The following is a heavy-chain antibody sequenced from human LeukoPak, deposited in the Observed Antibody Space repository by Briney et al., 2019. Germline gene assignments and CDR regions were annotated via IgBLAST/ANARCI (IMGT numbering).Heavy chain of an antibody. J-gene: IGHJ4*02. CDR2: IWYDGSNK. CDR3: ARVDSSAYFYFDY. V-gene: IGHV3-33*01. Sequence: GGSLRLSCAASGYTFSSYGMHWVRQAPGKGLEWVAVIWYDGSNKYYADSVKGRFTISRDNSKNTLYLQMNSLRAEDTAVYYCARVDSSAYFYFDYWGQGTLVTVSS. D-gene: IGHD3-22*01. CDR1: GYTFSSYG.